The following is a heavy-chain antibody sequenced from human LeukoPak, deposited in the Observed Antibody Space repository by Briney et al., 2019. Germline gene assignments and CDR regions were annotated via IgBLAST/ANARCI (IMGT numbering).Heavy chain of an antibody. J-gene: IGHJ4*02. CDR3: ARVFRFSYFDY. Sequence: SETLSLTCTVSGGSISSSSHYWGWIRQPPGKGLEWIGSIYYSGSTYYNPSLKSRVTISVDTSKNQFSLKLSSVTAADTAFYYCARVFRFSYFDYWGQGALITVS. CDR1: GGSISSSSHY. D-gene: IGHD3-3*01. V-gene: IGHV4-39*07. CDR2: IYYSGST.